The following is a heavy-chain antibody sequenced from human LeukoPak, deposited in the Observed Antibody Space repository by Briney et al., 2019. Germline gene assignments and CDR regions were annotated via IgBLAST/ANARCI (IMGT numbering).Heavy chain of an antibody. J-gene: IGHJ6*02. CDR1: GFTFSSYG. D-gene: IGHD6-13*01. CDR2: IWYDGSNK. Sequence: GGSLRLSCAASGFTFSSYGMPWVRQAPGKGLEWVAVIWYDGSNKYYADSVKGRFTISRDNSKNTLYLQMNSLRAEDTAVYYCARRGYSSSWYVGYYYYYYGMDVWGQGTTVTVSS. V-gene: IGHV3-33*01. CDR3: ARRGYSSSWYVGYYYYYYGMDV.